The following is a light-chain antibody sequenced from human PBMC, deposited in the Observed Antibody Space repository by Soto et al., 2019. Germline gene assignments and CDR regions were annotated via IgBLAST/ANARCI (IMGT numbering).Light chain of an antibody. CDR2: GAS. Sequence: ESVLTLSPGTLSLSPGDRATLSCRASQSVSTIYVAWYQQKPGQAPRLLIYGASTRATGIPDRFSGSGSGTDFTLTIDRLEPEDFAVYYCQQSLNPKTFVQGTKVDIK. CDR1: QSVSTIY. CDR3: QQSLNPKT. J-gene: IGKJ1*01. V-gene: IGKV3-20*01.